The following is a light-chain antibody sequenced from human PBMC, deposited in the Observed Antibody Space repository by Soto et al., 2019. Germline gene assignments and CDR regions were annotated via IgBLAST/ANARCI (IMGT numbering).Light chain of an antibody. V-gene: IGKV4-1*01. J-gene: IGKJ1*01. CDR3: QQYHSEPPT. CDR2: FAS. Sequence: DIVMTQSPDSLAVSLGERATINCKSSLSLLYSSNNKNYLGWYQQKPGQSPKLLISFASTRESGVPDRFSGSGSGTDFTLTISSLQAEDVAVYYCQQYHSEPPTFGQGTKVEIK. CDR1: LSLLYSSNNKNY.